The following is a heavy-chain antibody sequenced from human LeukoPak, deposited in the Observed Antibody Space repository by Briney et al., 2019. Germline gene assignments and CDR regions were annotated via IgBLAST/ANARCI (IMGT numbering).Heavy chain of an antibody. J-gene: IGHJ4*02. CDR1: GGTFSSYA. D-gene: IGHD1-26*01. V-gene: IGHV1-69*13. CDR2: IIPIFGTA. Sequence: ASVKVSCKASGGTFSSYAISWVRQAPGQGLEWMGGIIPIFGTANYAQKFQGRVTITADESTSTAYMELSSLRSEDTAVYYCARVDRTVGTTTLFYYFGYWGQGTLVTVSS. CDR3: ARVDRTVGTTTLFYYFGY.